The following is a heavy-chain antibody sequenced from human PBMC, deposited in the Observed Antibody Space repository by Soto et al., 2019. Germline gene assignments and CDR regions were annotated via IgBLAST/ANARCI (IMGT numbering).Heavy chain of an antibody. CDR3: TTLGAAESDYYGMDV. D-gene: IGHD6-13*01. CDR2: IKSKTDGGTT. J-gene: IGHJ6*02. CDR1: GFTFCNAW. V-gene: IGHV3-15*07. Sequence: PGGSLRLCCAASGFTFCNAWMNWVRQAPGKGLEWVGRIKSKTDGGTTDYAAPVKGRFTISRDDSKNTLYLQMNSLKTEDTAVYYCTTLGAAESDYYGMDVWGQGTTVTVSS.